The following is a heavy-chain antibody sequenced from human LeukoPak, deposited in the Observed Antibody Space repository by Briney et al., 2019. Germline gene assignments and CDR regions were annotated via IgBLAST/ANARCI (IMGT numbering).Heavy chain of an antibody. CDR1: RFTFSNFG. CDR3: AKSSYYDSSGYYREYYFDY. D-gene: IGHD3-22*01. Sequence: PGGSLRLSCAASRFTFSNFGMSWVRRAPGKGLEWVSAISGSGGSTYYADSVKGRFTISRDNSKNTLYLQMNSLRAEDTAVYYCAKSSYYDSSGYYREYYFDYWGQGTLVTVSS. J-gene: IGHJ4*02. CDR2: ISGSGGST. V-gene: IGHV3-23*01.